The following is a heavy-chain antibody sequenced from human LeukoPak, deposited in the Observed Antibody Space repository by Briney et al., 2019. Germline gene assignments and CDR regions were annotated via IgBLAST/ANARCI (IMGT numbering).Heavy chain of an antibody. V-gene: IGHV3-20*01. J-gene: IGHJ4*02. D-gene: IGHD3-3*01. CDR1: GFTFSSYA. Sequence: GGSLRLSCAASGFTFSSYAMHWVRQGPGKGLEWVSRIHWDGVTTTYADSVEGRFTISRDNAKNSLYLQMHRLRAEDTAFYHCARVAYPLRFIDFWGQGTLVTVSS. CDR3: ARVAYPLRFIDF. CDR2: IHWDGVTT.